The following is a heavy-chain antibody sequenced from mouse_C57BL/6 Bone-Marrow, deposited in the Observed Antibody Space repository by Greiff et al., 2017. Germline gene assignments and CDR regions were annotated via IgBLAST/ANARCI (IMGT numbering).Heavy chain of an antibody. J-gene: IGHJ3*01. Sequence: QVQLKESGAELVRPGASVKLSCKASGYTFTDYYINWVKQRPGQGLEWIARIYPGSGNTYYNEKFKGKATLTAEKSSSTAYMQLSSLTSEDSAVYFCARGVLLLRSRGFAYWGQGTLVTVSA. CDR1: GYTFTDYY. D-gene: IGHD1-1*01. CDR3: ARGVLLLRSRGFAY. V-gene: IGHV1-76*01. CDR2: IYPGSGNT.